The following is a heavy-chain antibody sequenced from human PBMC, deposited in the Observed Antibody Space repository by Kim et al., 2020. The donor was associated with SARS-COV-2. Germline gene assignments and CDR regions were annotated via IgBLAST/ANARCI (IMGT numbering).Heavy chain of an antibody. CDR3: TRGTSGWYGYYGMDV. D-gene: IGHD6-19*01. CDR2: IRSKAYGGTT. J-gene: IGHJ6*02. V-gene: IGHV3-49*03. Sequence: GGSLRLSCTASGFTFGDYAMSWFRQAPGKGLEWVGFIRSKAYGGTTEYAASVKGRFTISRDDSKSIAYLQMNSLKTEDTAVYYCTRGTSGWYGYYGMDVWGQGTTVTVSS. CDR1: GFTFGDYA.